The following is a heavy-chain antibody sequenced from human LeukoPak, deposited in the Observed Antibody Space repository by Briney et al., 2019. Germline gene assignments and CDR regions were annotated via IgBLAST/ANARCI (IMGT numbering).Heavy chain of an antibody. CDR1: GYTFTSYY. CDR2: ITPSGGST. V-gene: IGHV1-46*01. Sequence: ASVKGSCKASGYTFTSYYMHWGRQAPGQGLEWMGIITPSGGSTSYAQKFQGRVTMTRDTSTSTVYMELSSLRSEDTAVYYCARVSSGLYYYDSSGYYFDYWGQGTLVTVSS. CDR3: ARVSSGLYYYDSSGYYFDY. J-gene: IGHJ4*02. D-gene: IGHD3-22*01.